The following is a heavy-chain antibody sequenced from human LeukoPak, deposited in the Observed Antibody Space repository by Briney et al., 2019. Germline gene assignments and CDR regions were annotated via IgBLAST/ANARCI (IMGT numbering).Heavy chain of an antibody. CDR3: ARVRYYGSSGYYYYFDY. Sequence: SETLSLTCTASGGSISSYYWSWIRQPPGKGLEWIGYIYYSGSTNYNPSLKSRVTISVDTSKNQFSLKLSSVTAADTAVYYCARVRYYGSSGYYYYFDYWGQGTLVTVSP. CDR2: IYYSGST. J-gene: IGHJ4*02. V-gene: IGHV4-59*01. D-gene: IGHD3-22*01. CDR1: GGSISSYY.